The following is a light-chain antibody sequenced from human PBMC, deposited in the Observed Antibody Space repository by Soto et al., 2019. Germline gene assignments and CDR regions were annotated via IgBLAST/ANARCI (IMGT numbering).Light chain of an antibody. CDR3: SSYAGSNVVV. CDR1: SSDVGGYNY. V-gene: IGLV2-8*01. J-gene: IGLJ2*01. Sequence: QSALTQPPSASGSPGQSVTISCTGSSSDVGGYNYVSWYQQRPGKTPKLIFYEVNKRPSGVPDRFSGSKSGNTASLTVSGLQSEDEADYYCSSYAGSNVVVFGGGTKLTVL. CDR2: EVN.